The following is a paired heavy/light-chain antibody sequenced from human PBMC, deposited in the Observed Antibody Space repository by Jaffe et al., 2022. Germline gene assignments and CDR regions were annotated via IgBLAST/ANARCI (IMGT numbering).Heavy chain of an antibody. D-gene: IGHD2-15*01. J-gene: IGHJ2*01. CDR3: ANSPKDSYCSGGSCYSLAL. CDR1: GFTFSSYG. V-gene: IGHV3-30*02. CDR2: IRYDGSNK. Sequence: QVQLVESGGGVVQPGGSLRLSCAASGFTFSSYGMHWVRQAPGKGLEWVAFIRYDGSNKYYADSVKGRFTISRDNSKNTLYLQMNSLRAEDTAVYYCANSPKDSYCSGGSCYSLALWGRGTLVTVSS.
Light chain of an antibody. Sequence: QSVLTQPPSVSGAPGQRVTISCTGSSSNIGAGYDVHWYQQLPGTAPKLLIYGNSNRPSGVPDRFSGSKSGTSASLAITGLQAEDEADYYCQSYDSSLSGPWVFGGGTKLTVL. CDR1: SSNIGAGYD. CDR2: GNS. CDR3: QSYDSSLSGPWV. V-gene: IGLV1-40*01. J-gene: IGLJ3*02.